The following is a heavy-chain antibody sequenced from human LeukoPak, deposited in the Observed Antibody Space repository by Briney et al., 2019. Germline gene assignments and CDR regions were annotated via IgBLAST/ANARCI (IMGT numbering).Heavy chain of an antibody. J-gene: IGHJ6*03. Sequence: PGGSLRLSCAASGSIFNNYAMSWARQAPGKGLEWVSRISSTGGGTYYADSVKGRFTISRDNSKNTLLLQMNSLRAEDAAVYYCARQPIEYSSSSGNYYYYYMDVWGKGTTVTVSS. CDR3: ARQPIEYSSSSGNYYYYYMDV. CDR1: GSIFNNYA. D-gene: IGHD6-6*01. CDR2: ISSTGGGT. V-gene: IGHV3-23*01.